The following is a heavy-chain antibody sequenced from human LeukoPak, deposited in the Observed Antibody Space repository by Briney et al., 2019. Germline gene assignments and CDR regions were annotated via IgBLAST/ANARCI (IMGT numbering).Heavy chain of an antibody. CDR2: IRRDGGEK. CDR1: GFTFTSYW. J-gene: IGHJ4*01. V-gene: IGHV3-7*01. Sequence: PGGSLRLSCAVSGFTFTSYWMNWVRQAPGKGLEWVASIRRDGGEKSYVDSVKGRFTISRDNTKNSLYLQINSLRAEDTAVYYCARDGTAAGLYFDLWGQGTLVTVSS. CDR3: ARDGTAAGLYFDL. D-gene: IGHD6-13*01.